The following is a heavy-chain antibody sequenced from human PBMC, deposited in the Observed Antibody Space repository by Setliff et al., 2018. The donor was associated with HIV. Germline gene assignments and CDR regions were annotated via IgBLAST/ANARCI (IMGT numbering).Heavy chain of an antibody. CDR3: ARHDILTGYYTYFDY. V-gene: IGHV1-46*02. CDR1: GYDFDFYY. Sequence: ASVKVSCKSSGYDFDFYYVHWVRQAPGQGFEWMGVINPTAGSTTYAQRFGGRVTMTRDTSTRTVDMELSSLRSDDTAVYYCARHDILTGYYTYFDYWGQGTLVTVSS. D-gene: IGHD3-9*01. CDR2: INPTAGST. J-gene: IGHJ4*02.